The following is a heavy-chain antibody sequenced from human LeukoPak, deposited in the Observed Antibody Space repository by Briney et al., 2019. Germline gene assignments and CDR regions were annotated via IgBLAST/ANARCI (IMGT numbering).Heavy chain of an antibody. J-gene: IGHJ4*02. V-gene: IGHV1-2*02. CDR3: AKGSVYSSSWLYYFDY. CDR1: GYTFTGYY. CDR2: INPNSGGT. Sequence: ASVKVSCKASGYTFTGYYMHWVRQAPGQGLEWMGWINPNSGGTNYAQKFQGRVTMTRDTSISTAYMELSRLRSDDTAVYYCAKGSVYSSSWLYYFDYWGQGTLVTVSA. D-gene: IGHD6-13*01.